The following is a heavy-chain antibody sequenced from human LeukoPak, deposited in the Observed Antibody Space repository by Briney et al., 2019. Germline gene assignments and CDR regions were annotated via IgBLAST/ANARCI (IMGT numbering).Heavy chain of an antibody. D-gene: IGHD3-10*01. J-gene: IGHJ6*02. Sequence: PSETLSLTCTVSGGSVSSGSYYWSWIRQPPGKGLEWIGYIYYSGSTNYNPSLKSRVTISVDTSKNQFSLKLSSVTAADTAVYYCARVYYYGSGSYFNYYYYGMDVWGQGTTVTVSS. CDR1: GGSVSSGSYY. CDR3: ARVYYYGSGSYFNYYYYGMDV. V-gene: IGHV4-61*01. CDR2: IYYSGST.